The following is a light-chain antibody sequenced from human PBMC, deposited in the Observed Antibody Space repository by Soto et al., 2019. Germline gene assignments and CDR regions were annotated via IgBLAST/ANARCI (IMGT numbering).Light chain of an antibody. CDR2: LGS. Sequence: IVMTQSPLSLPVTPGEPASISCRSSQSLLHRNGYHYLDWYLQKPGQSPQLLIYLGSNRASGVPDRFSGSGSGTEFTLKISRVEAEDFGVYYCMQALQTPLTFGGGTKVEIK. J-gene: IGKJ4*02. CDR1: QSLLHRNGYHY. V-gene: IGKV2-28*01. CDR3: MQALQTPLT.